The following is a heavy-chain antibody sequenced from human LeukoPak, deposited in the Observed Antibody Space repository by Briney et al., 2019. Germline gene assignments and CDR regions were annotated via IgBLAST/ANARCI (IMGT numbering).Heavy chain of an antibody. D-gene: IGHD1-26*01. Sequence: SVKVSCKASGGTFSSYTISWVRQAPGQGLEWMGRIIPILGIANYAQKFQGRVTITADKSTSTPYMELSSLRSEDTAVYYCARGPGELLLYYWGQGTLVTVSS. V-gene: IGHV1-69*02. J-gene: IGHJ4*02. CDR1: GGTFSSYT. CDR2: IIPILGIA. CDR3: ARGPGELLLYY.